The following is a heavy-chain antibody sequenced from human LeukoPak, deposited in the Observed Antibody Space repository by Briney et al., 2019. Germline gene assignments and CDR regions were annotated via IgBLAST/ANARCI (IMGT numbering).Heavy chain of an antibody. CDR1: GYTLTELS. Sequence: ASVTVSCNVSGYTLTELSMHWVRQAPGKGLEWMGGFDPEDGETIYAQKFQGRVTMTEDTSTDTAYMELSSLRSEDTAVYYCATAYYDSSGYYFDYWGQGTLVTVSS. CDR2: FDPEDGET. V-gene: IGHV1-24*01. D-gene: IGHD3-22*01. J-gene: IGHJ4*02. CDR3: ATAYYDSSGYYFDY.